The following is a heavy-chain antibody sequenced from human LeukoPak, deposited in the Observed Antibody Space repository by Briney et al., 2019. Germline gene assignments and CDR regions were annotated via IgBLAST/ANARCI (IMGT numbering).Heavy chain of an antibody. D-gene: IGHD1-26*01. CDR1: GNSISGFY. J-gene: IGHJ4*02. CDR2: IYYSGSA. Sequence: PSETLSLTCAVSGNSISGFYWSWIRQPPGKGLEWIGYIYYSGSANYNPSLKSRVTISVDTSKNQFSLKLSSVTAADTAVYYCARYREVGATVDYWGQGTLVTVSS. CDR3: ARYREVGATVDY. V-gene: IGHV4-59*08.